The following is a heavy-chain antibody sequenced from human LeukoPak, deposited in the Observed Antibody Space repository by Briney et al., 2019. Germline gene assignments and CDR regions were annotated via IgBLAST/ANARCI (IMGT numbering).Heavy chain of an antibody. CDR1: GFTFSSYA. J-gene: IGHJ4*02. Sequence: PGGSLRLSCVVSGFTFSSYAMHWVRQAPGKGLDRVAVVAFDGKNKYYADSVKGRFTISRDNSGNTLSLQMNSLRVEDTALYYCARQGCSAGSCYLDYWGQGTLVTVSS. CDR2: VAFDGKNK. CDR3: ARQGCSAGSCYLDY. V-gene: IGHV3-30*04. D-gene: IGHD2-15*01.